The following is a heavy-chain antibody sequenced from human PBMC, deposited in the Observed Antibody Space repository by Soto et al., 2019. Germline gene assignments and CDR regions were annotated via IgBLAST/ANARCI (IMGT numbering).Heavy chain of an antibody. CDR3: ARGPTRYDFWNLDP. V-gene: IGHV4-59*01. J-gene: IGHJ5*02. CDR2: IYYSGST. Sequence: PSEALSLTCTVSGGSISSYYWSWIRQPPGKGLEWIGYIYYSGSTNYNPSLKSRVTISVDTSKNQFSLKLSSVTAADTAVYYCARGPTRYDFWNLDPWGQGTLVTVSS. D-gene: IGHD3-3*01. CDR1: GGSISSYY.